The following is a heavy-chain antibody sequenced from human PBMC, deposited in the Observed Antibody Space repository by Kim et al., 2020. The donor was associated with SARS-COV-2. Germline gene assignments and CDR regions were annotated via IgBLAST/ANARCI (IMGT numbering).Heavy chain of an antibody. D-gene: IGHD5-12*01. CDR3: ARGADIEMATIGGAYYYYYYGMDV. Sequence: ASVKVSCKASGYTFTSYAMNWVRQAPGQGLEWMGWINTNTGNPTYAQGFTGRFVFSLDTSVSTAYLQISSLKAEDTAVYYCARGADIEMATIGGAYYYYYYGMDVWGQGTTVTVSS. J-gene: IGHJ6*02. CDR2: INTNTGNP. CDR1: GYTFTSYA. V-gene: IGHV7-4-1*02.